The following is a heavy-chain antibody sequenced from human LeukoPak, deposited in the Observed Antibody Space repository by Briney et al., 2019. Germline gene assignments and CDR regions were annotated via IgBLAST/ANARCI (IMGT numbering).Heavy chain of an antibody. J-gene: IGHJ4*02. D-gene: IGHD3-10*01. CDR1: GYTFTDYY. CDR3: ARVSLIYGSGSYYQSPLAY. CDR2: INPNSGAT. Sequence: ASVKVSCKASGYTFTDYYMHWVRQAPGQGLEWIGWINPNSGATNYAQKFQGRVTMTRDTSISTAYMELSRLKSDDTAVYYCARVSLIYGSGSYYQSPLAYWGQGTLVTVSS. V-gene: IGHV1-2*02.